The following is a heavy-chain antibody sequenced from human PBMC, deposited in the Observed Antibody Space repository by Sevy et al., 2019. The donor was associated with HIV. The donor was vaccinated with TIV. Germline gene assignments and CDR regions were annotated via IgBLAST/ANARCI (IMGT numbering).Heavy chain of an antibody. V-gene: IGHV3-21*06. J-gene: IGHJ4*02. Sequence: GGSLGLSCAASGFTFSRYNMNWVRQAPGKGLEWVSSISGSSNYIYYAESLKGRFIISRDNAKNTVYLQMNSLRGDDTAVYYCATGPPDGSYDYFDSWGQGTLVTVSS. CDR3: ATGPPDGSYDYFDS. D-gene: IGHD1-26*01. CDR1: GFTFSRYN. CDR2: ISGSSNYI.